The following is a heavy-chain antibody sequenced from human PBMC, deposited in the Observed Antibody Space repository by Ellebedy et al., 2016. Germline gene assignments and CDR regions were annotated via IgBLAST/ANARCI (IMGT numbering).Heavy chain of an antibody. J-gene: IGHJ4*02. CDR2: IVNSGRET. CDR3: TRDGSEWSRDY. V-gene: IGHV3-21*06. Sequence: GGSLRLXCATSGFSFSNYFMTWVRQAPGKGLEWVATIVNSGRETYYADPLKGRFTISRDNAMNSVYLQMDSLTVEDTAVYYCTRDGSEWSRDYWGQGTLVTVSS. CDR1: GFSFSNYF. D-gene: IGHD2-8*01.